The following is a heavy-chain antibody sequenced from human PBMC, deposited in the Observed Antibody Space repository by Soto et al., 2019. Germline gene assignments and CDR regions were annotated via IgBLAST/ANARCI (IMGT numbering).Heavy chain of an antibody. CDR1: GFTFSSYI. J-gene: IGHJ6*02. Sequence: PGGSLRLSCAASGFTFSSYIMNWVRQAPGKGLEWVSSISSSSSYIYYADSVKGRFTISRDNAKNSLYLQMNSLRAEDTAVYYCARDLRNMVLYYYYGMDVWGQGTTVTVSS. CDR2: ISSSSSYI. CDR3: ARDLRNMVLYYYYGMDV. D-gene: IGHD3-10*01. V-gene: IGHV3-21*01.